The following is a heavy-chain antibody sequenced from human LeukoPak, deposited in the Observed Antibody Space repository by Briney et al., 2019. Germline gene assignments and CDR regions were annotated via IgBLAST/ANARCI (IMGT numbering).Heavy chain of an antibody. Sequence: ASVKVSCKASVYTFTSYGTSWVGQAPCPGLDWIGWICAYHVNTNYAQKREGRVTMTTGTSTSTAYMELRSLRSDDTAVYYCARLQAQYCSSTSCYLGGDLYYYYYMDVWGKGTTVTVSS. J-gene: IGHJ6*03. D-gene: IGHD2-2*01. V-gene: IGHV1-18*01. CDR1: VYTFTSYG. CDR2: ICAYHVNT. CDR3: ARLQAQYCSSTSCYLGGDLYYYYYMDV.